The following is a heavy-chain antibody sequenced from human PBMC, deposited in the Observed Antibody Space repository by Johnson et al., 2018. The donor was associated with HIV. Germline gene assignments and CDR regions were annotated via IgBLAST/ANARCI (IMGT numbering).Heavy chain of an antibody. CDR3: AKGRSPRIQLRTWAFDI. CDR2: IYSGGST. Sequence: VQLVESGGGLIQPGGSLRLSCAASGFTVSSNYMSWVRQAPGKGLEWVSLIYSGGSTYYSDSVTGRFTISRDNAKNSLYLQMNSLRAEDTAVYYCAKGRSPRIQLRTWAFDIWGQGTMVIVSS. D-gene: IGHD1-1*01. J-gene: IGHJ3*02. CDR1: GFTVSSNY. V-gene: IGHV3-53*01.